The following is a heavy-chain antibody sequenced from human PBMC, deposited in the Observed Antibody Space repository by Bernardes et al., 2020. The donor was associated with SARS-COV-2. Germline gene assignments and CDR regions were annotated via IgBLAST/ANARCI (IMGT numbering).Heavy chain of an antibody. CDR1: GFTFSSYW. Sequence: GWSLRLSCAASGFTFSSYWMHWVSQAPGKGLVWVSRINGDGRTITYADSVKGRFTISRDNAKNTLYLQMNSLRAEDTAVYYCVRGPSDGHGRFEYWGQGNLVTVSS. V-gene: IGHV3-74*01. CDR2: INGDGRTI. CDR3: VRGPSDGHGRFEY. J-gene: IGHJ4*02.